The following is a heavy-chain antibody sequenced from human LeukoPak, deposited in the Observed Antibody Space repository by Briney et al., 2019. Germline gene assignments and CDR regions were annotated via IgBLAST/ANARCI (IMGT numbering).Heavy chain of an antibody. Sequence: SETLSLTCAVYGRSFSGYYWNWIRQVPGKGLEWVGEINHSASARYSPSLKSRVTMSVDTSKNQFSLKLTSVTAADTAIYYCAREIIWGTYRRLYYFDSWGQGTLVTVSS. CDR3: AREIIWGTYRRLYYFDS. V-gene: IGHV4-34*01. CDR1: GRSFSGYY. J-gene: IGHJ4*02. D-gene: IGHD3-16*02. CDR2: INHSASA.